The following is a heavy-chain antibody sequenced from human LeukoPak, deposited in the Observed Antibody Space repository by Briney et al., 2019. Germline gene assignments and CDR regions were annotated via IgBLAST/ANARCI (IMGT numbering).Heavy chain of an antibody. CDR2: ISGSGGST. D-gene: IGHD3-22*01. V-gene: IGHV3-23*01. CDR1: GFTFSSYA. J-gene: IGHJ3*02. Sequence: GGSLRLSCAASGFTFSSYAMTWVRQAPGKGLEWVADISGSGGSTSYADSVKGRFTISRDNAKNSLYLQMNSLRAEDTALYYCAKGYYYDSSGYYWAGAFDIWGQGTMVTVSS. CDR3: AKGYYYDSSGYYWAGAFDI.